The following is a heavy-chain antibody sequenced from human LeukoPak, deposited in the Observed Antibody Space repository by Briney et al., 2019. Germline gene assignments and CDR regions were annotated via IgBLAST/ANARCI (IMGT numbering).Heavy chain of an antibody. J-gene: IGHJ4*02. V-gene: IGHV4-34*01. CDR2: INHSGST. CDR3: AAQLESGYYDILTGYYGVTGTFDY. Sequence: KPSETLSLTCAVYGGSFSGYYWSWIRQPPGKGLEWIGEINHSGSTNYNPSLKSRVTISVDTSKNQFSLKLSSVTAADTAVYYCAAQLESGYYDILTGYYGVTGTFDYWGQGTLVTVSS. CDR1: GGSFSGYY. D-gene: IGHD3-9*01.